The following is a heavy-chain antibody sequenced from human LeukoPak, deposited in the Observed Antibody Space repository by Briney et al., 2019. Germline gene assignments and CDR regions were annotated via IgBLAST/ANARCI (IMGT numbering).Heavy chain of an antibody. D-gene: IGHD5-18*01. CDR3: AKGNSYGYNWFDP. CDR2: ISGSGGST. CDR1: GFTFGSYG. Sequence: GGSLRLSCAASGFTFGSYGMSWVRQAPGKGLEWVSAISGSGGSTYYTDSVKGRFTISRDNSKNTLYLQMNSLRAEDPAVYYCAKGNSYGYNWFDPWGQGTLVTVSS. J-gene: IGHJ5*02. V-gene: IGHV3-23*01.